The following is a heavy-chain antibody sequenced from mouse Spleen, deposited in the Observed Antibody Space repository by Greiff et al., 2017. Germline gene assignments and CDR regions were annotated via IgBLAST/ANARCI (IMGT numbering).Heavy chain of an antibody. CDR1: GFTFSSYT. CDR2: ISGGGGNT. D-gene: IGHD1-1*01. V-gene: IGHV5-9*01. J-gene: IGHJ1*03. CDR3: ARHYYGSNPHWYFDV. Sequence: EVQRVESGGGLVKPGGSLKLSCAASGFTFSSYTMSWVRQTPEKRLEWVATISGGGGNTYYPDSVKGRFTISRDNAKNTLYLQMSSLRSEDTALYYCARHYYGSNPHWYFDVWGTGTTVTVSS.